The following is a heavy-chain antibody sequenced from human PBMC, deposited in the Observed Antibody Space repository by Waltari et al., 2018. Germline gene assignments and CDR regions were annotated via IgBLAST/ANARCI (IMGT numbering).Heavy chain of an antibody. V-gene: IGHV4-61*02. CDR2: VFTSGLT. CDR3: AREWDHYDNSGKGAFEI. Sequence: QVQLQESGPGLVKPSQTLSLTCIVSGGSISSGGYSWSWIRQPAGKGLEWIGRVFTSGLTNYNPSLKSRVTVSLDTSKNHFSLNLSSVTAADTAVYYCAREWDHYDNSGKGAFEIWGQGTLVTVSS. J-gene: IGHJ3*02. CDR1: GGSISSGGYS. D-gene: IGHD3-22*01.